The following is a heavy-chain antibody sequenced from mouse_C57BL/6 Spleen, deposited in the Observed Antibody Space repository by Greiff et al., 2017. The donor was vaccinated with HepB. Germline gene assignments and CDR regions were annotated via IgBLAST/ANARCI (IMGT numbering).Heavy chain of an antibody. Sequence: QVQLQQPGAELVKPGASVKLSCKASGYTFTSYWMQWVKQRPGQGLEWIGEIDPSDSYTNYNQKFKGKATLTVDTSSSTAYMQLSSLTSEDSAVYYCARSDDGYYNFDYWGQGTTLTVSS. CDR3: ARSDDGYYNFDY. V-gene: IGHV1-50*01. J-gene: IGHJ2*01. D-gene: IGHD2-3*01. CDR2: IDPSDSYT. CDR1: GYTFTSYW.